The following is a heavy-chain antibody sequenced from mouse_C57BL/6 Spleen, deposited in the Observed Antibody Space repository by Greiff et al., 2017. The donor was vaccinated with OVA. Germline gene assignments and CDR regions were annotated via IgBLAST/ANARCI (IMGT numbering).Heavy chain of an antibody. CDR3: ATGGDGYFDV. CDR1: GYTFTDYY. Sequence: VQLQQSGPELVKPGASVKISCKASGYTFTDYYMNWVKQSHGKSLEWIGDINPNNGGTSYNQKFKGKATLTVDKSSSTAYMELRSLTSEDSAVYYCATGGDGYFDVWGTGTTVTVSS. D-gene: IGHD3-3*01. J-gene: IGHJ1*03. CDR2: INPNNGGT. V-gene: IGHV1-26*01.